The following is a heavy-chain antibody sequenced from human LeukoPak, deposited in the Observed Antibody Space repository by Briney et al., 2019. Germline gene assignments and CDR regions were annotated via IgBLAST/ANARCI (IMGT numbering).Heavy chain of an antibody. CDR3: ARASSGWIHNWFDP. Sequence: ASVKVSCKASGYMFTSYAMNWVRQAPGQGLEWMGWINTNTGNPTYAQGFTGQFVFSLDSSVSTTYLQISSLKAEDTAVYYCARASSGWIHNWFDPWGQGTLVTVSS. CDR2: INTNTGNP. J-gene: IGHJ5*02. CDR1: GYMFTSYA. D-gene: IGHD6-19*01. V-gene: IGHV7-4-1*02.